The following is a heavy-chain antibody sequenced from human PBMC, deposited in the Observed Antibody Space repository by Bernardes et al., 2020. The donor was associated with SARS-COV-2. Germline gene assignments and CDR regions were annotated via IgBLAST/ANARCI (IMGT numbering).Heavy chain of an antibody. D-gene: IGHD6-19*01. CDR2: TSGSGGIT. V-gene: IGHV3-23*01. CDR3: AKGLGVAGALDY. Sequence: GGSLRLSCAASGFTFSNCAMYWVRKAPGEGLEWVSATSGSGGITYYADSVKGRFSLSRDNSKNTLYLQMNSLRAEDTALYYCAKGLGVAGALDYWGQGILVTVSS. J-gene: IGHJ4*02. CDR1: GFTFSNCA.